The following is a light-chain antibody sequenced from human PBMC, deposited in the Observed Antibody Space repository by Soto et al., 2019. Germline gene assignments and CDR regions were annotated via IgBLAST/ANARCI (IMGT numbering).Light chain of an antibody. J-gene: IGLJ2*01. Sequence: QSVLTQPPSASGTPGQRVTISCSGSSSNIGSNTVNWYQQLPGTAPKLLIYSNNQRPSGVPDRFSGSKSGTSASLAISGLQSEDEGDYYCAAWDDSMNGLVFGGGNKLTVL. CDR2: SNN. CDR3: AAWDDSMNGLV. V-gene: IGLV1-44*01. CDR1: SSNIGSNT.